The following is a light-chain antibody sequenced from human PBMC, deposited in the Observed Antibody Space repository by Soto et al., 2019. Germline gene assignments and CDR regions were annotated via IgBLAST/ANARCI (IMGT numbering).Light chain of an antibody. J-gene: IGLJ1*01. V-gene: IGLV2-14*01. CDR3: SSYTSRATLV. Sequence: QSVLTQPASVSGSPGQSITVSCTGTSSDVGGYNYVSWYQQHPGKAPKLMIYEVSNRPSGVSNRFSGSKSGNTASLTISGRQAADEADYYCSSYTSRATLVFGTGTKVTVL. CDR2: EVS. CDR1: SSDVGGYNY.